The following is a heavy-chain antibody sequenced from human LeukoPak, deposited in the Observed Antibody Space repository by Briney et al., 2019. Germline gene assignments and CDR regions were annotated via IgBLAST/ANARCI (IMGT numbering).Heavy chain of an antibody. CDR1: GYTFTSYG. CDR3: ARGYYCTHGVCYGGDFDN. J-gene: IGHJ4*02. Sequence: GGSVKVSCKGSGYTFTSYGISWVRRAPGQGLEWMGWISAYNGNTNYAQKFQGRVTMTTDTSTATAYMELRSLRSDDTAVYYCARGYYCTHGVCYGGDFDNWGQGTLVTVSS. V-gene: IGHV1-18*01. CDR2: ISAYNGNT. D-gene: IGHD2-8*01.